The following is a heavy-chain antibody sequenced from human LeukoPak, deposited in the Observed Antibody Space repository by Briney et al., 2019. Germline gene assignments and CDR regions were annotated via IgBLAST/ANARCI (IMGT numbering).Heavy chain of an antibody. CDR3: AKNRLALYYFDY. V-gene: IGHV3-30-3*02. CDR2: ISYDGSNK. D-gene: IGHD6-19*01. CDR1: GFTFSSYA. Sequence: PGGSLRLSCAASGFTFSSYAMHWVRQAPGKGLEWVAVISYDGSNKYYADSVKGRFTISRDNSKNTLYLQMNSLRAEDTAVYYCAKNRLALYYFDYWGQGTLVTVSS. J-gene: IGHJ4*02.